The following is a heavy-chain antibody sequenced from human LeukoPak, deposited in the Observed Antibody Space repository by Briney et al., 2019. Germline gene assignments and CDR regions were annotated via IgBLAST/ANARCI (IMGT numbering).Heavy chain of an antibody. J-gene: IGHJ3*02. CDR1: GGSISSGSYY. D-gene: IGHD1-26*01. CDR2: IYTSGST. V-gene: IGHV4-61*02. CDR3: AREWELGDAFDI. Sequence: SETLSLTCTVSGGSISSGSYYWSWIRQPAGKGLEWIGRIYTSGSTNYNPSLKSRVTMSVDTSKNQFSLKLSSVTAADTAVYYCAREWELGDAFDIWGQGTMVTVSS.